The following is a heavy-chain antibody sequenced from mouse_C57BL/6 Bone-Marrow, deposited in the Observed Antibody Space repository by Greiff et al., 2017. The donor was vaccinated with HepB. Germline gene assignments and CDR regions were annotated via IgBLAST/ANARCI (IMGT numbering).Heavy chain of an antibody. Sequence: QVQLQQPGAELVKPGASVKMSCKASGYTFTSYWITWVKQRPGQGLEWIGDIYPGSGSTNYNEKFKSKATLTVDKSSSTAYMQLSSLTSEDSAVYYCARDRGGYPHFAYWGQGTLVTVS. CDR1: GYTFTSYW. V-gene: IGHV1-55*01. J-gene: IGHJ3*01. CDR3: ARDRGGYPHFAY. CDR2: IYPGSGST. D-gene: IGHD1-1*02.